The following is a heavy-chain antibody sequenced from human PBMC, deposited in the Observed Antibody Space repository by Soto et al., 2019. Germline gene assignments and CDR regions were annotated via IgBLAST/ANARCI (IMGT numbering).Heavy chain of an antibody. CDR2: INYSGTT. Sequence: NPSETLSLTCSVSGGSFSSDSFLWSWVRQFPGKGLEWIGYINYSGTTYYNPSLRSRITMSVDTSKNQFSLNLSSVTAADTAVYYCARYHKWGGMDVWGQGTTVTVS. J-gene: IGHJ6*02. D-gene: IGHD1-26*01. V-gene: IGHV4-31*03. CDR1: GGSFSSDSFL. CDR3: ARYHKWGGMDV.